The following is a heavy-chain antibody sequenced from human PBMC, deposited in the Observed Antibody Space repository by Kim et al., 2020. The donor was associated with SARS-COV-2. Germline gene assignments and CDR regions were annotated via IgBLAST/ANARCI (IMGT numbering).Heavy chain of an antibody. Sequence: HYEDAVKGRFTIHRDLSKSTLYLQMNNVRDEDTAVYYCAKDGELSGSYLDYWGQGTLVTVSS. V-gene: IGHV3-30-3*02. J-gene: IGHJ4*02. D-gene: IGHD3-10*01. CDR3: AKDGELSGSYLDY.